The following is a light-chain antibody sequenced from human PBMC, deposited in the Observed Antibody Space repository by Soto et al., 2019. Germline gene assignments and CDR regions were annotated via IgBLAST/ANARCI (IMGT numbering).Light chain of an antibody. CDR3: ASYTSSTSYV. J-gene: IGLJ1*01. CDR2: EVS. Sequence: QSVLTQPASVSGSPGQSITISCTGTSSDVGSYNLVSWYQQHPGKAHKLMIYEVSKRPSGVSNRFSGSKSGNTASLTISGLQTEDEADYYCASYTSSTSYVFGTGTKVTVL. CDR1: SSDVGSYNL. V-gene: IGLV2-23*02.